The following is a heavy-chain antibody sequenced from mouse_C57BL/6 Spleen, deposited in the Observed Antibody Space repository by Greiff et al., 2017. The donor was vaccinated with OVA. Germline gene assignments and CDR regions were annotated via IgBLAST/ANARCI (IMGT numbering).Heavy chain of an antibody. CDR3: ARSYYDYDGDYAMDY. V-gene: IGHV1-54*01. CDR2: INPGSGGT. J-gene: IGHJ4*01. CDR1: GYAFTNYL. D-gene: IGHD2-4*01. Sequence: QVQLQQSGAELVGPGTSVKVSCKASGYAFTNYLIEWVKQRPGQGLEWIGVINPGSGGTNYNEKFKGKATLTADKSSSTAYMQLSSLTSEDSAVYFCARSYYDYDGDYAMDYWGQGTSVTVSS.